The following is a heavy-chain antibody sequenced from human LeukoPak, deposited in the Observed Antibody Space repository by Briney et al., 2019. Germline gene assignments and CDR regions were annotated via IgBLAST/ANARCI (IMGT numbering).Heavy chain of an antibody. CDR2: IYYSGST. D-gene: IGHD3/OR15-3a*01. Sequence: PSETLSLTCTVSGGSISSSSYYWSWIRQPPGKGLEWIGYIYYSGSTYYNPSLKSRVTISVDTSKNQFSLKLSSVTAADTAVYYCARRGLVTIFDYWGQGTLVTVSS. J-gene: IGHJ4*02. V-gene: IGHV4-30-4*08. CDR3: ARRGLVTIFDY. CDR1: GGSISSSSYY.